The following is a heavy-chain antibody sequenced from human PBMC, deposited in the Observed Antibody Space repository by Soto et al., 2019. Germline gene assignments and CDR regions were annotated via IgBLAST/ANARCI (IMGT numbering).Heavy chain of an antibody. D-gene: IGHD2-2*01. V-gene: IGHV1-3*01. J-gene: IGHJ3*02. CDR3: ARTPVVPAAMGGAFDI. CDR1: GYTITSYA. CDR2: INAGNGNT. Sequence: ASVKVSCKASGYTITSYAMHWVRQAPGQRLEWMGWINAGNGNTKYSQKFQGRVTITRDTSASTAYMELSSLRSEDTAVYYCARTPVVPAAMGGAFDIWGQGTMVTVSS.